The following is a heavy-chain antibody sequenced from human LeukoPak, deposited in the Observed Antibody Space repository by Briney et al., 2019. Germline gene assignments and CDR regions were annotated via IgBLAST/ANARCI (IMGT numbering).Heavy chain of an antibody. D-gene: IGHD2-2*01. CDR1: GYTFTSYP. V-gene: IGHV1-46*01. Sequence: SVTVSCKASGYTFTSYPIHWVRQAPGQGLEWMGIINPSGGSTNFAQKFQGRVTMTRDTSTSTVYMELSSLRSEDTAVYYCARLGYCSSTSCQWGQGTLVTVSS. CDR3: ARLGYCSSTSCQ. CDR2: INPSGGST. J-gene: IGHJ4*02.